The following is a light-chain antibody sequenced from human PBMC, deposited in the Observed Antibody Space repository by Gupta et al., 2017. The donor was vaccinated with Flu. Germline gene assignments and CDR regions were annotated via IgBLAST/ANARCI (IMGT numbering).Light chain of an antibody. CDR2: KND. J-gene: IGLJ1*01. CDR1: SSNIGSNT. V-gene: IGLV1-44*01. CDR3: ASWDDSLKEV. Sequence: QSVLTQPPSASATPGPRITITCSGTSSNIGSNTVNWYQQLPGTAPKVLIYKNDQRPSGVPDRFSGSKSGTSASLAISGLQSEDEADYYCASWDDSLKEVFGTGTKVTVL.